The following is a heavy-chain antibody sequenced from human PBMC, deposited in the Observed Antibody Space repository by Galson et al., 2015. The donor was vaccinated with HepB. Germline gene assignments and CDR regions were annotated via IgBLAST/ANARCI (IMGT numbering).Heavy chain of an antibody. Sequence: SLRLSCAVSGVTFNDYAMNWVRQAPGKGLEWVADISASGGSRDYVDSVKGRFTVSRDNSKNTVYLQMNSLRVEDTATYYCAKGYCSVTTCYYDYWGQGTQVSVS. CDR3: AKGYCSVTTCYYDY. D-gene: IGHD2-2*01. CDR1: GVTFNDYA. V-gene: IGHV3-23*01. CDR2: ISASGGSR. J-gene: IGHJ4*02.